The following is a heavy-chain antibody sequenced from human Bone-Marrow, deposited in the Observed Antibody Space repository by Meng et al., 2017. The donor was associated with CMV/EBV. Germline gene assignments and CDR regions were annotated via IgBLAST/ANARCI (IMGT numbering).Heavy chain of an antibody. CDR1: GFTVSSYS. J-gene: IGHJ4*02. D-gene: IGHD3-10*01. CDR2: ISSSSSTI. Sequence: GGSLRLSCAASGFTVSSYSMNWVRPAPGKGLEWVSYISSSSSTIYYADSVKGRFTISRDNSKNTLYLHMNSLRVKDTAVYYCAKGYYVSGTYYYSFDYWGQGTQVTVSS. CDR3: AKGYYVSGTYYYSFDY. V-gene: IGHV3-48*01.